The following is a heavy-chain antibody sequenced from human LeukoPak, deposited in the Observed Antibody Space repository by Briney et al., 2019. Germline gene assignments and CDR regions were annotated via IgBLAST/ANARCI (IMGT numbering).Heavy chain of an antibody. CDR3: ARATYSSGWYLFDY. Sequence: PGGSLRLSCAASGFTFSSYWMSWVRQAPGKGLEWVSVIYSDGSAYYADSVKGRFTISGDKSKNTLYLQMNRLRAEDTAVYYCARATYSSGWYLFDYWGQGTLVTVSS. J-gene: IGHJ4*02. D-gene: IGHD6-19*01. CDR1: GFTFSSYW. CDR2: IYSDGSA. V-gene: IGHV3-53*01.